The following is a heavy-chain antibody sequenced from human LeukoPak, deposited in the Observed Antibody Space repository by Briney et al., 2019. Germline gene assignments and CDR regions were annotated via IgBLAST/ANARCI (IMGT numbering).Heavy chain of an antibody. CDR1: GGSISSGGYY. V-gene: IGHV4-31*03. J-gene: IGHJ5*02. D-gene: IGHD3-10*01. CDR2: IYYSGST. CDR3: ARVGITMVRGVITWFDP. Sequence: SQTLSLTCTVSGGSISSGGYYWSWIRQHPGKGLEWIGYIYYSGSTYYNPSLKSRVTISVDTSKNQFSLELSSVTAADTAVYYCARVGITMVRGVITWFDPWGQGTLVTVSS.